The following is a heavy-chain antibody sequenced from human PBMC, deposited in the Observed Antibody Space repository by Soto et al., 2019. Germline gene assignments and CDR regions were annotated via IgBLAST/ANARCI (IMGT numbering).Heavy chain of an antibody. V-gene: IGHV3-7*03. Sequence: DVKLVESGGGLVQPGDSLRLSCEVSGFTFSMYSMSWVRQSPGKGLEWVAKIPQDGVDGHYADSVKGRFTISRDNGKNSLYLQLNNLRAEDTAVYYCARDHLILPAHDFFYGSDVWGRVATGTVSS. CDR1: GFTFSMYS. D-gene: IGHD2-21*02. CDR2: IPQDGVDG. CDR3: ARDHLILPAHDFFYGSDV. J-gene: IGHJ6*02.